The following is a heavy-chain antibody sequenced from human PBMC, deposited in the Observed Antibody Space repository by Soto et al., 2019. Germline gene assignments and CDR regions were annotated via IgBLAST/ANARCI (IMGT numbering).Heavy chain of an antibody. Sequence: QLRLQESGPGLVKPSETLSLTCAVSGVSISSSSYYWGWIRQPPGKGLEWIGNIYYSGSTYYNPSLKSRATISVDTSKNQFSLKLSSVTAADTALYYCVRLNGRNVVANWGQGTLVTVSS. CDR1: GVSISSSSYY. V-gene: IGHV4-39*07. CDR3: VRLNGRNVVAN. CDR2: IYYSGST. J-gene: IGHJ4*02. D-gene: IGHD5-12*01.